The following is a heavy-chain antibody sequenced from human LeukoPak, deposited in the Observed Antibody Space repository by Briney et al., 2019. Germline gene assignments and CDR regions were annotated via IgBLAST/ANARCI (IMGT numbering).Heavy chain of an antibody. V-gene: IGHV3-20*04. D-gene: IGHD3-16*02. CDR1: GFTFDDYG. Sequence: GGSLRLSCAASGFTFDDYGMSWVRQAPGKGLEWVSGINWNGGSTGYADSVKGRFTISRDNAKNSLYLQMNSLRAEDTALYYCXXGXGGVIDLFDYWGQGTLVTVSS. CDR2: INWNGGST. J-gene: IGHJ4*02. CDR3: XXGXGGVIDLFDY.